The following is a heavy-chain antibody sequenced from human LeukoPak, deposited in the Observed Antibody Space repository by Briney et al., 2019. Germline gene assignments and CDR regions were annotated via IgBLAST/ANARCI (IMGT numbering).Heavy chain of an antibody. D-gene: IGHD3-22*01. CDR2: IYYSGST. V-gene: IGHV4-39*01. Sequence: PSETLSLTCTVPGGSISSSSYYWGWIRQPPGKGLEWIGSIYYSGSTYYNPSLKSRVTISVDTSKNQFSLKLSSVTAADTAVYYCAEGGYYYDSSGSRGDAFDIWGQGTMVTVSS. CDR1: GGSISSSSYY. CDR3: AEGGYYYDSSGSRGDAFDI. J-gene: IGHJ3*02.